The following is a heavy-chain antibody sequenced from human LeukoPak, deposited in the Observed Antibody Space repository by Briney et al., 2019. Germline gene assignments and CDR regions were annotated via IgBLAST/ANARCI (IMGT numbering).Heavy chain of an antibody. CDR3: TTGWYSSGWFDY. Sequence: GGSLRLSCAASGFTFTNAWMNWVRQAPGKGLEWVGRIKRKTDGGTTDYAAPVKGRFTISRDDSKNTLFLQMKSLKTEDTAVYYCTTGWYSSGWFDYWGQGTLVTVSS. J-gene: IGHJ4*02. CDR1: GFTFTNAW. CDR2: IKRKTDGGTT. D-gene: IGHD6-19*01. V-gene: IGHV3-15*07.